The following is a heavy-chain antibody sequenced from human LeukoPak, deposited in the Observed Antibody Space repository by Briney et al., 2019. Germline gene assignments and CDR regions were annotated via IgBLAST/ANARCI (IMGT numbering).Heavy chain of an antibody. J-gene: IGHJ4*02. CDR1: GYIFTGYY. D-gene: IGHD6-19*01. CDR2: INPNSGGT. V-gene: IGHV1-2*02. CDR3: ATAPLNGYTSGWYSFDY. Sequence: ASVKVSCKASGYIFTGYYIHWVRQAPGQGLEWMGWINPNSGGTKCAQKFQGRVTMTRDTSISTAYMELTSLRSDDTAVYYCATAPLNGYTSGWYSFDYWGQGTLVTVSS.